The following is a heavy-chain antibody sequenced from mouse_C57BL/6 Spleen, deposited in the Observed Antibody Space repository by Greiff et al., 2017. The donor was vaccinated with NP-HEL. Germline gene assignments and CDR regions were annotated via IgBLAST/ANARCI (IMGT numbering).Heavy chain of an antibody. Sequence: DVHLVESGPGMVKPSQSLSLTCTVSGYSITSGYDRHWIRHFPGNKLEWMGYISYSGSTNYNPSLKSRISITHDTSKNHFFLKLNSVTTEDTATYYCAKGTHYAMDYWGQGTSVTVSS. J-gene: IGHJ4*01. CDR3: AKGTHYAMDY. CDR2: ISYSGST. CDR1: GYSITSGYD. V-gene: IGHV3-1*01.